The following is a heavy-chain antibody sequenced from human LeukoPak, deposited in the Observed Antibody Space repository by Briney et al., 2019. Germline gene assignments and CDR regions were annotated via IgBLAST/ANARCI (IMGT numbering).Heavy chain of an antibody. V-gene: IGHV1-2*02. CDR1: GYRFTGYY. Sequence: GASVKVSCKASGYRFTGYYIHWVRQAPGQGLEWKGWINPNNGGTNYAQKFQGRVTMARDTSITTTYMELSSLRSDDTAVYYCARDSGDYYGSGSRFDPWGQGTLVTVSS. D-gene: IGHD3-10*01. CDR2: INPNNGGT. CDR3: ARDSGDYYGSGSRFDP. J-gene: IGHJ5*02.